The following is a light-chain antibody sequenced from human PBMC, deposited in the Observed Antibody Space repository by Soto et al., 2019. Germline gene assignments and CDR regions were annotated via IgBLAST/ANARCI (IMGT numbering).Light chain of an antibody. J-gene: IGLJ1*01. V-gene: IGLV2-23*02. CDR3: CSYAGSITYV. CDR1: SSDVGSDNL. CDR2: EVS. Sequence: ALTQPASVSGSPGQSITISCTGTSSDVGSDNLVSWYQQHPGKAPKFIIYEVSQRPAGVSYRFSGSKSGNTAYLTISGLQAEDEADYYCCSYAGSITYVFGTGTKVTVL.